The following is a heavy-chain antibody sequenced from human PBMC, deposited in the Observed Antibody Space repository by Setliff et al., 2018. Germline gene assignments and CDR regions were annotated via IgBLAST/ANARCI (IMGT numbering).Heavy chain of an antibody. D-gene: IGHD5-18*01. J-gene: IGHJ4*02. CDR2: INPSGGYA. V-gene: IGHV1-46*01. CDR1: GYTFTNHY. CDR3: ARAPLESGYNYGQGHYFDY. Sequence: ASVKVSCKASGYTFTNHYMHWVRQAPGQGLEWMGIINPSGGYANYAQKFQGRVTMTRDTSTSTVYMELSSLRSEDTAVYYCARAPLESGYNYGQGHYFDYWGQGTLVTVSS.